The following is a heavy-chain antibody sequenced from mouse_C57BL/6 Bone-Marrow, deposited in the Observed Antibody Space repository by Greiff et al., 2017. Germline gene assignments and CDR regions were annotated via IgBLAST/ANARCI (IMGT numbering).Heavy chain of an antibody. Sequence: QVQLQQPGAELVKPGASVKVSCKASGYTFTSYWMHWVKQRPGQGLEWIGRIHPSDSDTNYNQKFKGKATLTVDKSSSTAYMQLSSLTSEDSAVYYGATCLNWDWEGLYYFDYWGQGTTLTVSS. CDR3: ATCLNWDWEGLYYFDY. D-gene: IGHD4-1*01. J-gene: IGHJ2*01. CDR2: IHPSDSDT. CDR1: GYTFTSYW. V-gene: IGHV1-74*01.